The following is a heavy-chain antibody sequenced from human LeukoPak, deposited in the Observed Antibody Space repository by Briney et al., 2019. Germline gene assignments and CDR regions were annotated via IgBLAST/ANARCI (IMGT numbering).Heavy chain of an antibody. D-gene: IGHD3-9*01. Sequence: PGGSLRLSCAASGFTFSSYAMSWVRQAPGKGLEWVSAISGSGGSTYYADSVKGRFTISRDNSKNTLYLQMNSLRAEDTAVYYCAIAGDILTGYYTSNPGEYFQHWGQGTLVTVSS. V-gene: IGHV3-23*01. CDR3: AIAGDILTGYYTSNPGEYFQH. J-gene: IGHJ1*01. CDR2: ISGSGGST. CDR1: GFTFSSYA.